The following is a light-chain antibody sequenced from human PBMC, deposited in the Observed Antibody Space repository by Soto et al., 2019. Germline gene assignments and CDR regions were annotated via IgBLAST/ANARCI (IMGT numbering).Light chain of an antibody. Sequence: QSVLTQPPSVSGAPGQRVTISCTGTTSNIGAGYAVNWYQQRPGTAPKLLIYGNNRRPSGVSDRFSGSKSGTSASLAITGLQAEDEADYYWHSKVFGGGTKLTVL. J-gene: IGLJ2*01. V-gene: IGLV1-40*01. CDR2: GNN. CDR3: HSKV. CDR1: TSNIGAGYA.